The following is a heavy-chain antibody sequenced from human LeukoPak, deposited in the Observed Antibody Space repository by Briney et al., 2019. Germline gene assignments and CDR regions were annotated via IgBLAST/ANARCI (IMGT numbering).Heavy chain of an antibody. CDR2: ISGSGIST. V-gene: IGHV3-23*01. CDR3: SSWIAEDGIEH. Sequence: AGGSLRLSCAASGFTFSNYALSWVRQAPGKGLEWVSAISGSGISTYYADSVKGRFTISRDNSKNTLYLQMNSLKTEDTAVYFCSSWIAEDGIEHGGQGTLVTVSS. D-gene: IGHD5-24*01. J-gene: IGHJ1*01. CDR1: GFTFSNYA.